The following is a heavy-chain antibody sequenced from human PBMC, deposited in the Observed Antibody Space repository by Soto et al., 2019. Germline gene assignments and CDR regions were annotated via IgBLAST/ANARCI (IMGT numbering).Heavy chain of an antibody. CDR1: GFTVSSNY. J-gene: IGHJ6*03. CDR2: IYSGGST. V-gene: IGHV3-66*01. Sequence: EVQLVESGGGLVQPGGSLRLSCAASGFTVSSNYMSWVRQAPGKGLEWVSVIYSGGSTYYADSVKGSFTISRDNSKNTLYLQMNSLRAEDTAVYYCARGYCSSTSCYAGGFYYYMDVWGKGTTVTVSS. D-gene: IGHD2-2*01. CDR3: ARGYCSSTSCYAGGFYYYMDV.